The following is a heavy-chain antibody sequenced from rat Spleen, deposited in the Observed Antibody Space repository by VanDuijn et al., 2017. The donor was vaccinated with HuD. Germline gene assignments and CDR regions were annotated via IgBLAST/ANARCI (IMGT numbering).Heavy chain of an antibody. CDR2: INKDSRTK. J-gene: IGHJ2*01. V-gene: IGHV4-2*01. CDR1: GFNFNDYW. D-gene: IGHD4-3*01. CDR3: AREEFGVDY. Sequence: EVKLVESGGGLVQPGRSLRLSCAASGFNFNDYWMGWVRQAPGKGLEWIGEINKDSRTKKYNPSLKDKFIISRDNAQNTLYLQMSKLGSEDTAIYYCAREEFGVDYWGQGVMVTVAS.